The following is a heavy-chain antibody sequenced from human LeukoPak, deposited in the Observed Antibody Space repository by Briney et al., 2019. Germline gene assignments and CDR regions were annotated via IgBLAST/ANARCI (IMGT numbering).Heavy chain of an antibody. CDR1: GGSISGFH. CDR3: VRHLGGNAFAI. Sequence: PSETLSLTCTVSGGSISGFHWSWIRQPPGKGLEWIGYFYYSGSTKYNPSLKSRISISVDTSKNQFSLKLNSVTAADTAVYYCVRHLGGNAFAIWGQGTMVTVS. J-gene: IGHJ3*02. D-gene: IGHD3-16*01. V-gene: IGHV4-59*01. CDR2: FYYSGST.